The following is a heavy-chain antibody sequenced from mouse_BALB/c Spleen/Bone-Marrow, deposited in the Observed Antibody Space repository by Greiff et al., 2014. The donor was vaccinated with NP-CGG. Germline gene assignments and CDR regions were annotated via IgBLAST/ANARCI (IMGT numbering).Heavy chain of an antibody. J-gene: IGHJ1*01. V-gene: IGHV1-26*01. CDR1: GYSFTGCY. CDR2: FNPNNGGT. D-gene: IGHD1-2*01. CDR3: ARDYGSVGWYFDV. Sequence: EVKLMESGPDLVKPGASVKISCKASGYSFTGCYMHWVKQSHGKSLEWIGRFNPNNGGTSCNQKFKGKAILTVDKSSSTAYMELRSLTSEDSAVYYCARDYGSVGWYFDVWGAGTTVTVSS.